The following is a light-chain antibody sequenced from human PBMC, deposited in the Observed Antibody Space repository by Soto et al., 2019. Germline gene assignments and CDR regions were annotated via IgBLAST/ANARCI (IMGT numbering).Light chain of an antibody. Sequence: EIVLTQSPATLSLSPGERATLSCKASQSISDTLAWYQQKPGQAPRLLIYSASRGETGFPARFSGSGAGTEFTLTITRLEPEDSEVYFCQQYTGPTTTFGQGTRLEIK. CDR3: QQYTGPTTT. J-gene: IGKJ5*01. CDR2: SAS. V-gene: IGKV3D-11*03. CDR1: QSISDT.